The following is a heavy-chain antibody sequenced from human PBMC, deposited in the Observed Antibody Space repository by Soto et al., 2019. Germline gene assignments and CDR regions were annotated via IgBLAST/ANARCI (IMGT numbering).Heavy chain of an antibody. V-gene: IGHV1-18*01. Sequence: GQLVQSGAEVKRPGASVKVSCRASGYTFTSYGISWVRQAPGQGLEWMGWISAYNGDTKISQKFQARVSMTTDTSTNTAYMDLGSPGSADTADYSCARDCLTHNAMVTWAVDMWGQAKIVTVSS. J-gene: IGHJ3*02. CDR1: GYTFTSYG. CDR2: ISAYNGDT. D-gene: IGHD5-18*01. CDR3: ARDCLTHNAMVTWAVDM.